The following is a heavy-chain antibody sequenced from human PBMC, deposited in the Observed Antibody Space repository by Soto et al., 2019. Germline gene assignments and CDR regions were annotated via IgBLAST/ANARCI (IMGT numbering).Heavy chain of an antibody. D-gene: IGHD6-13*01. CDR1: GGSISSYY. CDR3: ARSFGVAVAGPFDY. J-gene: IGHJ4*02. CDR2: IYYCGST. Sequence: SETLSLTCTVSGGSISSYYWSWIRQTPGKGLEWIGYIYYCGSTNYNPSLKSRVTLSVDTSKNQFSLKLSSVTAADTAVYYCARSFGVAVAGPFDYWGQGTLVTVSS. V-gene: IGHV4-59*12.